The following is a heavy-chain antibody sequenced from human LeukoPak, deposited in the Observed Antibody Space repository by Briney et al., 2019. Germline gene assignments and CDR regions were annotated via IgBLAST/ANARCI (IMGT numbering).Heavy chain of an antibody. CDR3: ARDLIIAAAGQTGGWFDP. CDR1: VYTFTSYY. J-gene: IGHJ5*02. D-gene: IGHD6-13*01. CDR2: INPSGGST. Sequence: GASVKVSCKASVYTFTSYYMHWVRQAPGQGLEWMGIINPSGGSTSYAQKFQGRVTMTRDTSTSTVYMELSSLRSEDTAVYYCARDLIIAAAGQTGGWFDPWGQGTLVTVSS. V-gene: IGHV1-46*01.